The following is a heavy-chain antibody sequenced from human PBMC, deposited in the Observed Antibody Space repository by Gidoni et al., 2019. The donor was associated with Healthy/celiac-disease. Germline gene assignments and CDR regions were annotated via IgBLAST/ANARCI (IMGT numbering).Heavy chain of an antibody. CDR2: VSGSGGST. D-gene: IGHD3-22*01. CDR1: GFTFSRYA. Sequence: EVQLLESGGGLVQPGGSLRLSCAASGFTFSRYAMSWVRQAPGKGLEWVAAVSGSGGSTYCADSVKGRFTISRDNSKNTLYLQMNSLRAEDTAVYYCAKVDSSGYYYEGAFDIWGQGTMVTVSS. V-gene: IGHV3-23*01. CDR3: AKVDSSGYYYEGAFDI. J-gene: IGHJ3*02.